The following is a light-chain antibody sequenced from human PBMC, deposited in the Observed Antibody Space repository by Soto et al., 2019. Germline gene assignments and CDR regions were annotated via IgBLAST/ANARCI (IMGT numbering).Light chain of an antibody. CDR1: SSNIGSNT. J-gene: IGLJ3*02. Sequence: QSVLTQPPSASGTPGQRVTISCSGSSSNIGSNTVNWYQQLPGTAPKLLIYSNNQRPSGVPDRFSGSKSGTSASLAISGLQSEDEADYYCAAWDDSRRVFGGGTQLTVL. CDR3: AAWDDSRRV. V-gene: IGLV1-44*01. CDR2: SNN.